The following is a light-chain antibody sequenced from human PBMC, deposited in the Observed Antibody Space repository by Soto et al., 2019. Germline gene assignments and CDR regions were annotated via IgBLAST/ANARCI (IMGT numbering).Light chain of an antibody. CDR2: AAS. CDR3: QQSYSSKWT. Sequence: IQLNQSPSSLSASVGDRVTITCRASQDISSLLAWYQQKPGKAPNLLIYAASSLQSGVPSRFSGSGSGTDFTLTISSLQPEDFATYYCQQSYSSKWTFGQGTKVDI. V-gene: IGKV1-39*01. CDR1: QDISSL. J-gene: IGKJ1*01.